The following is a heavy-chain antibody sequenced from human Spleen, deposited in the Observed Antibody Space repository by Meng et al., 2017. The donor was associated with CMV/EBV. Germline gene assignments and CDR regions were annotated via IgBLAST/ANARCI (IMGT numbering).Heavy chain of an antibody. V-gene: IGHV4-59*01. D-gene: IGHD4-17*01. Sequence: LTCSVSGGSMDTYYWSWIRQPPGKGLEWIGYIYYTGSTKYTPSLKSRVTISIDTSKKQLSLRLNSVTAADTAVYYCAASYGADGGSDYWGQGTLVTVSS. CDR2: IYYTGST. CDR1: GGSMDTYY. CDR3: AASYGADGGSDY. J-gene: IGHJ4*02.